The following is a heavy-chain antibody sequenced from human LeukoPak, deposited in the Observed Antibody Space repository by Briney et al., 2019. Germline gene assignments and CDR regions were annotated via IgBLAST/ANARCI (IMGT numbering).Heavy chain of an antibody. D-gene: IGHD6-13*01. J-gene: IGHJ4*02. CDR2: IYYSGST. CDR3: ARARAPYSSSWQYYFDY. V-gene: IGHV4-59*01. CDR1: GGSISSYY. Sequence: PSETLSLTCTVSGGSISSYYWSWIRQPPGKGLEWIGYIYYSGSTNYNPSLKSRVTISVDTSKNQFSLKLSSVTAADTAEYYCARARAPYSSSWQYYFDYWGQGTLVTVSS.